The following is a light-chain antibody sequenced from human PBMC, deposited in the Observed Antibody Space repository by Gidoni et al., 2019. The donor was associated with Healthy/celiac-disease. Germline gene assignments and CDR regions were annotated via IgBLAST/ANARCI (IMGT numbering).Light chain of an antibody. J-gene: IGKJ3*01. V-gene: IGKV1-39*01. CDR2: AAS. CDR3: QQSYSTPPIFT. CDR1: QSISSS. Sequence: DIQMTQSPSSLSASVGDRVTITCRASQSISSSLNWYQQKPGKAPKLLIYAASSLQSGVPSRFSGSGSGTDFTLTISSLQPEDFATYYCQQSYSTPPIFTFGPGTKVDIK.